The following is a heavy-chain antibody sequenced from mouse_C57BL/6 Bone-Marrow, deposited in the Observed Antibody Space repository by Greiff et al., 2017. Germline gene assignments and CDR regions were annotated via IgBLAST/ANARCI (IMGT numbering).Heavy chain of an antibody. D-gene: IGHD3-2*02. CDR2: ISSGGSYT. J-gene: IGHJ2*01. Sequence: EVNVVESGGDLVKPGGSLKLSCAASGFTFSSYGMSWVRQTPDKRLEWVATISSGGSYTYYPDSVKGRFTISRDNAKNTLYLQMSSLKSEDTAMYYCARLDSSGHFDYWGQGTTLTVSS. V-gene: IGHV5-6*01. CDR1: GFTFSSYG. CDR3: ARLDSSGHFDY.